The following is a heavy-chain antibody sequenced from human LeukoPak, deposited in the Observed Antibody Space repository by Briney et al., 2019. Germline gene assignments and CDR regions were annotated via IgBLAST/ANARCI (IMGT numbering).Heavy chain of an antibody. V-gene: IGHV3-15*01. Sequence: TAGGSLRLSCAASGFTFSNAWMSWVRQAPGKGLEWVGRIKSKTDGGTAHYATPVKGRFTISRDDSKNTLYLQMNSLKTEDTAVYSCTTAEYSYGLRKYYYYYYMDVWGKGTTVTVSS. J-gene: IGHJ6*03. D-gene: IGHD5-18*01. CDR3: TTAEYSYGLRKYYYYYYMDV. CDR2: IKSKTDGGTA. CDR1: GFTFSNAW.